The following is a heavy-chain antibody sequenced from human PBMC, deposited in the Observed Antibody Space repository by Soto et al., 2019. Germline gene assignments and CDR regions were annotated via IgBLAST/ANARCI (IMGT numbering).Heavy chain of an antibody. Sequence: EVQMVESGGGLVKPGGSLRLSCAVSGFSFSEAWMNWVRQAPGKGLEWVGRIKSKAAGGAIDYAAPVKGRFTISWDDSKDTLYLQINGLKTEDTAVYYCTTDGAFGGVVVAFHLWGLGTLLTVSS. J-gene: IGHJ3*01. CDR3: TTDGAFGGVVVAFHL. CDR1: GFSFSEAW. CDR2: IKSKAAGGAI. D-gene: IGHD3-10*01. V-gene: IGHV3-15*07.